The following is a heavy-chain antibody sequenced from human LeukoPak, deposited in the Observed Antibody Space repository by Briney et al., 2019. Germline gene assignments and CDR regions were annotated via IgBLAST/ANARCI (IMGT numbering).Heavy chain of an antibody. CDR3: AREMSYDSSGYYYYYYYGMDV. CDR1: GGSISSNSYY. J-gene: IGHJ6*02. V-gene: IGHV4-39*07. D-gene: IGHD3-22*01. CDR2: IYYSGST. Sequence: SETLSLTRTVSGGSISSNSYYWGWIRQPPGKGLEWIGSIYYSGSTYYNPSLKSRVTISVDTSKNQFSLKLSSVTAADTAVYYCAREMSYDSSGYYYYYYYGMDVWGQGTTVTVSS.